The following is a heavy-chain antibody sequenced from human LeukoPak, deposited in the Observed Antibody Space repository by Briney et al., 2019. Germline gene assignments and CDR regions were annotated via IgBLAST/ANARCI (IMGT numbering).Heavy chain of an antibody. V-gene: IGHV4-4*07. D-gene: IGHD4-23*01. Sequence: SETLSLTCTVSGGSINSYYWSWIRRPAGKGLEWIGRIYSSGSTNYNPSLKSRVSMSVDTSKNQFSLKLTSVTAADTAVYYCARGGKATVVTMWGQGILVTVSS. J-gene: IGHJ4*02. CDR3: ARGGKATVVTM. CDR1: GGSINSYY. CDR2: IYSSGST.